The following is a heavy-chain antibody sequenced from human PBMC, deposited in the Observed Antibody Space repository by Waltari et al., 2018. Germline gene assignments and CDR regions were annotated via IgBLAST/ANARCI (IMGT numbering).Heavy chain of an antibody. CDR3: ASPLWFRN. D-gene: IGHD3-10*01. V-gene: IGHV4-34*01. Sequence: QVQLQQWGAGLLTPSETLSLTCAVYGGSFSGYYWSWVRQPPGKGLEWIGEINHSGSTNYNPSLKSRVTISVDTSKNQFSLKLSSVTAAATAVYYCASPLWFRNWGQGTLVTVSS. J-gene: IGHJ4*02. CDR1: GGSFSGYY. CDR2: INHSGST.